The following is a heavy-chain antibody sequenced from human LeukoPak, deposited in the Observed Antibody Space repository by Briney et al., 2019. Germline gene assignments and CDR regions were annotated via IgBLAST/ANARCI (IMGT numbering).Heavy chain of an antibody. V-gene: IGHV4-34*01. CDR3: ARRGSSGGSSEYYYYYYYMDV. CDR1: GGSFSGYY. D-gene: IGHD2-15*01. CDR2: INHSGST. Sequence: SETLSLTCAVYGGSFSGYYWSWIRQPPGKGLEWIGEINHSGSTNYNPSLKSRVTISVDTSKNQFSLKLSSVTAADTAVYYCARRGSSGGSSEYYYYYYYMDVWGKGTTVTVSS. J-gene: IGHJ6*03.